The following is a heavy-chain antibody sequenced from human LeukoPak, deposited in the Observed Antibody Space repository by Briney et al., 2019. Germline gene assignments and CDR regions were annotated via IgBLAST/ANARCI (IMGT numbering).Heavy chain of an antibody. V-gene: IGHV3-48*03. CDR1: GFTFSSYE. J-gene: IGHJ6*02. Sequence: GGSLTLSWAASGFTFSSYEINWVRQAPGKGLEWVSYISSSGSTIYYADSVKGRFTISRDNAKNSLYLQMNSLRAEDTAVYYCARDYYDSSGLYYYYGMDVWGQGTTVTVSS. CDR3: ARDYYDSSGLYYYYGMDV. CDR2: ISSSGSTI. D-gene: IGHD3-22*01.